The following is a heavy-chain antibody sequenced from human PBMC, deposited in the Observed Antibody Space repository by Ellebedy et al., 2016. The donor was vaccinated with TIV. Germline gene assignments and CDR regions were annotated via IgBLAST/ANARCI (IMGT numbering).Heavy chain of an antibody. D-gene: IGHD3-16*01. CDR1: GGSITSGDYS. CDR3: ARGGEGLHAEYFQH. V-gene: IGHV4-30-2*01. J-gene: IGHJ1*01. CDR2: IYRGGST. Sequence: MPSETLSLTCAVSGGSITSGDYSWSFIRQPPGKGLEWIGYIYRGGSTYYNPSLNSRVTISVDRSTNQFSLKLISVTAADTAVYYCARGGEGLHAEYFQHWGQGTLVTVSS.